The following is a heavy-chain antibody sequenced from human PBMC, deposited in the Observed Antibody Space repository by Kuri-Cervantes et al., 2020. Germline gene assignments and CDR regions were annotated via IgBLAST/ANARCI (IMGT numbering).Heavy chain of an antibody. J-gene: IGHJ4*02. V-gene: IGHV1-8*01. D-gene: IGHD5-24*01. CDR3: ARAGFEMATIYYFDY. CDR2: MNPNSGNT. Sequence: ASVKVSCKASGYTFTSYDINWVRQATGQGLEWMGWMNPNSGNTGYAQKFQGRVTMTRNTSISTAYMELSSLRAEDTAVYYCARAGFEMATIYYFDYWGQGTLVTVSS. CDR1: GYTFTSYD.